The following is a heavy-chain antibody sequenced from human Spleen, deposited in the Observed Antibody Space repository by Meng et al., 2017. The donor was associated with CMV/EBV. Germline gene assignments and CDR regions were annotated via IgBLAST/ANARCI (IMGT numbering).Heavy chain of an antibody. CDR2: ISWNSGRI. CDR1: GFTVGSSY. Sequence: SLKISCAASGFTVGSSYMTWVRQAPGKGLEWVSGISWNSGRIGYADSVKGRFTISRDNAKNSLYLQMNSLRAEDMALYYCAKAYYDSDAFHIWGQGTMVTVSS. D-gene: IGHD3-22*01. V-gene: IGHV3-9*03. J-gene: IGHJ3*02. CDR3: AKAYYDSDAFHI.